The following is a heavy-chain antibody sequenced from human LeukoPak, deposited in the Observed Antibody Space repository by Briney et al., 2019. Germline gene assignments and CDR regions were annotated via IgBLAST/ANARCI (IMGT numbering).Heavy chain of an antibody. Sequence: ASVKVSCKASGYTFTGYYMHWVRQAPGQGLEWMGQINPNSGGTNYAQKFQGRVTMTRDTSISTAYMELSRLRSDDTAVYYCARLNPKYCSGGRCPDYWGQGTLVTVSS. D-gene: IGHD2-15*01. CDR2: INPNSGGT. V-gene: IGHV1-2*06. J-gene: IGHJ4*02. CDR1: GYTFTGYY. CDR3: ARLNPKYCSGGRCPDY.